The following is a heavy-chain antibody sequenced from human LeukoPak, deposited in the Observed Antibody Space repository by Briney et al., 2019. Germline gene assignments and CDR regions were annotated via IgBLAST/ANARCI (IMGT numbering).Heavy chain of an antibody. CDR3: AIMGAAWGFDY. D-gene: IGHD3-16*01. J-gene: IGHJ4*02. Sequence: ASVRVSCKGSGYNFRIYGIDWVRQAPGQGFEWMGWISPYNGNTDYAQKSQGRVTLTTDTSTSTAYMDLRSLTSDDTAVYYCAIMGAAWGFDYWGQGTLVTVPS. CDR1: GYNFRIYG. V-gene: IGHV1-18*01. CDR2: ISPYNGNT.